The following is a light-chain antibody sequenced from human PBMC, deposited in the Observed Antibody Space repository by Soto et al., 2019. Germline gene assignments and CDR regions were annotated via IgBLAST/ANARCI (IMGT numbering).Light chain of an antibody. V-gene: IGLV2-14*01. CDR1: SSDVGGYNY. Sequence: QSALTQPASVSGSPGQSITISCTGTSSDVGGYNYVSWYQQQSGKAPKLMIHEVSNRPSGVSNRFSGSKSGNTASLTISGLQADDGADYYCSSYTSSRAYVFGIGTKVTVL. CDR2: EVS. CDR3: SSYTSSRAYV. J-gene: IGLJ1*01.